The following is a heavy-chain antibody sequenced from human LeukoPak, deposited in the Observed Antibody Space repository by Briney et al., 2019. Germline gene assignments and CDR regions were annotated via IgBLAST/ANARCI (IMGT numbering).Heavy chain of an antibody. V-gene: IGHV3-23*01. CDR2: ISGSGGST. Sequence: TGGSLRLSCAASGFTFSSYAMSWVRQAPGKGLEWVSAISGSGGSTYYADSVKGRFTISRDNSKNTLYLQMNSLRAEDTVVYYCAKDRRRAAAGISDYWGQGTLVTVSS. D-gene: IGHD6-13*01. J-gene: IGHJ4*02. CDR1: GFTFSSYA. CDR3: AKDRRRAAAGISDY.